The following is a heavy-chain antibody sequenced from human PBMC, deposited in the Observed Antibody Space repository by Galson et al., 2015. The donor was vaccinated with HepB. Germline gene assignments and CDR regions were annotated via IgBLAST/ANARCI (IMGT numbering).Heavy chain of an antibody. CDR2: TVPIFGSV. Sequence: SVKVSCKASGGTFTEYSINWMRHAPGRRPAWLGGTVPIFGSVNYPRKFQDRVTITADKSTSTIFMELSSLTSDDTAVYYCARAHPEDYGDYMNYFDSWGQGTLVTVSS. V-gene: IGHV1-69*06. CDR3: ARAHPEDYGDYMNYFDS. J-gene: IGHJ4*02. CDR1: GGTFTEYS. D-gene: IGHD4-17*01.